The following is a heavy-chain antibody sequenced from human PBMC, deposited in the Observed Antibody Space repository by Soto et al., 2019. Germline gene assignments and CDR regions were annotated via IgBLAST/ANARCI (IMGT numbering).Heavy chain of an antibody. V-gene: IGHV4-39*01. D-gene: IGHD3-9*01. CDR2: IYYRGNA. J-gene: IGHJ4*02. Sequence: SETLSLTCSVSDDSINSDKYYWGWIRQPPGKGLEWIGSIYYRGNAYYNQSLQTRVTISLDKSKSQFSLKLNSVTAADSAVFFCARLEGLATISYYFDFWGPGALVTVSS. CDR3: ARLEGLATISYYFDF. CDR1: DDSINSDKYY.